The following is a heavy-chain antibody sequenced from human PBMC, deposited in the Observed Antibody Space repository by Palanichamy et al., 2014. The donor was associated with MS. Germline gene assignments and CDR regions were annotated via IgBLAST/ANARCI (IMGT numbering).Heavy chain of an antibody. CDR2: VYYSGNT. V-gene: IGHV4-39*07. CDR1: WLPQEWLLL. CDR3: ARDHAYCYDTTCYSGGFLLYF. D-gene: IGHD2-15*01. Sequence: QLQLLESGPGLGEAFGDPDPHLRCLWWLPQEWLLLLGLDPQPPGKGLEWIGSVYYSGNTYYNPSLKSRVTMFVDTSKNQFTLKLTPVSAADTAMYYCARDHAYCYDTTCYSGGFLLYFWGQGTVVTVSS. J-gene: IGHJ3*01.